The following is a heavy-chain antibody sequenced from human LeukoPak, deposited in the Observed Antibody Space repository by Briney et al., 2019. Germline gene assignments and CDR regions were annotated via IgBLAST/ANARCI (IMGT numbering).Heavy chain of an antibody. CDR2: IIPIFGTA. V-gene: IGHV1-69*13. CDR3: ARGGYQLLWSGYFDY. CDR1: GGTFSSYA. Sequence: ASVKVSCKASGGTFSSYAISWVRQAPGQGLEWMGGIIPIFGTANYAQKFQGRVTITADESTSTAYMELSSLRSEDTAVYYCARGGYQLLWSGYFDYWGQGTLVTVSS. J-gene: IGHJ4*02. D-gene: IGHD2-2*01.